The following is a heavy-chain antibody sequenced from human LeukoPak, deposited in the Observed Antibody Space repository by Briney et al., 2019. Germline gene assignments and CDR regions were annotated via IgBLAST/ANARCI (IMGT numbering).Heavy chain of an antibody. CDR2: ISWNSGSI. CDR1: GFTFDDYA. D-gene: IGHD2-15*01. V-gene: IGHV3-9*01. Sequence: GRSLRLSCAASGFTFDDYAMHWVRQAPGKGLEWVSGISWNSGSIGYADSVKGRFTISRDNSENTLFLQVSSLRAEDTAIYYCARQLGHCSDGTCYFTSWGQGTLVTVSS. CDR3: ARQLGHCSDGTCYFTS. J-gene: IGHJ4*02.